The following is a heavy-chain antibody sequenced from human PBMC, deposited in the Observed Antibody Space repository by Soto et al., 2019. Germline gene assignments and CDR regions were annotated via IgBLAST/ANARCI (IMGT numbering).Heavy chain of an antibody. Sequence: ASVKVSCRVSGYTLTELSMHWVRQAPGKGLEWMGVFDPEDGETIYAQKYQGRVTMTEDTSTDTAYMELSSLRSEDTAVYFCATGGYYDILTGYSGAFDVWGQGTMVTVSS. V-gene: IGHV1-24*01. D-gene: IGHD3-9*01. J-gene: IGHJ3*01. CDR1: GYTLTELS. CDR3: ATGGYYDILTGYSGAFDV. CDR2: FDPEDGET.